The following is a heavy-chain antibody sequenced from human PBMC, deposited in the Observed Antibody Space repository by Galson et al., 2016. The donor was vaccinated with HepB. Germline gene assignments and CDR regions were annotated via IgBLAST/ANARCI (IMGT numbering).Heavy chain of an antibody. J-gene: IGHJ4*02. D-gene: IGHD2-15*01. CDR1: GFTISSYW. Sequence: SLRLSCAASGFTISSYWMTWVRPAPGKGLEWVDNIQEDGRQDNYVDSVKGRFTISRDNAKNSLYLQMNSLRVEDTALYYCEAYCGGGSCHGVEYGGQGTQVTVSS. CDR2: IQEDGRQD. V-gene: IGHV3-7*01. CDR3: EAYCGGGSCHGVEY.